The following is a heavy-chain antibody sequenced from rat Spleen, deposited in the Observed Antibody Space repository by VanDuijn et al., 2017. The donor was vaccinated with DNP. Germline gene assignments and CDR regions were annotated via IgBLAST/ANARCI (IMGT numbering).Heavy chain of an antibody. D-gene: IGHD1-2*01. CDR1: GFTFTHYD. V-gene: IGHV5-7*01. CDR3: ARTYSNYGNWFPY. CDR2: ISYDGGIT. J-gene: IGHJ3*01. Sequence: EVQLVESGGGLVQPGRSLKLSCAASGFTFTHYDMVWVRQAPTKGLEWVAYISYDGGITNYGDSVTGRFTISRDNAKTTLYLQMDSLRSEDTATYYCARTYSNYGNWFPYWGQGTLVTVSS.